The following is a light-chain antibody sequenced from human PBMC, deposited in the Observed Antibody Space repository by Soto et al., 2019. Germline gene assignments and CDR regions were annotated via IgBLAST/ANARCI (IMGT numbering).Light chain of an antibody. J-gene: IGKJ5*01. V-gene: IGKV3-20*01. CDR2: GAS. CDR3: QQYGSSPRT. Sequence: EIVLTQSPGTLSLPPGERATLSCRASQSVSSSFLAWYQQKVGQAPRLLIYGASSRATGIPDRFSGSGSGTDFTLTISRLEPEDFAVYYCQQYGSSPRTFGQGTRLET. CDR1: QSVSSSF.